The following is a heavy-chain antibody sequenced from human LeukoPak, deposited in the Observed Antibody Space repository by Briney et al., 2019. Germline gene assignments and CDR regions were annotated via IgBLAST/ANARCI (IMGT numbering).Heavy chain of an antibody. V-gene: IGHV3-21*01. CDR2: ISSSSSYI. D-gene: IGHD1-7*01. Sequence: GGSLRFSCAASGFTFSSYSMNWVRQAPGKGLEWVSSISSSSSYIYYADSVKGRFTISRDNAKNSLYLQMNSLRAEDTAVYYCARGELELVDYWGQGTLVTVSS. CDR3: ARGELELVDY. J-gene: IGHJ4*02. CDR1: GFTFSSYS.